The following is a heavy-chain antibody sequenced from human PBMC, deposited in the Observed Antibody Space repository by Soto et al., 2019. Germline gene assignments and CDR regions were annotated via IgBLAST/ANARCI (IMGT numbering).Heavy chain of an antibody. Sequence: SVQVSCKASGFTSTNNNIHWVRQAPGQGLEWMGWISAYNGNTNYAQKLQGRVTMTTDTSTSTAYMELRSLRSDDTAVYYCARDKSVWCMLFLECDAFETWGQGQMVTV. CDR2: ISAYNGNT. D-gene: IGHD2-8*01. V-gene: IGHV1-18*04. CDR3: ARDKSVWCMLFLECDAFET. J-gene: IGHJ3*02. CDR1: GFTSTNNN.